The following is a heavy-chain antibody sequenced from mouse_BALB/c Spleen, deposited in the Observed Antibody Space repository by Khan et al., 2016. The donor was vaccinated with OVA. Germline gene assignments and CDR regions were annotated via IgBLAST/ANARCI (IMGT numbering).Heavy chain of an antibody. Sequence: EVELVESGGDLVKSGGSLKLSCAASGFTFSPYSMSWVRQTPDKRLEWVATISSDGDYTYYPDSVKGRFTISRDNAKKALYLQMFSLKSEDTAMYYCSTHLTGSFAYWGQGTLVTVSA. CDR1: GFTFSPYS. CDR2: ISSDGDYT. V-gene: IGHV5-6*01. D-gene: IGHD4-1*01. CDR3: STHLTGSFAY. J-gene: IGHJ3*01.